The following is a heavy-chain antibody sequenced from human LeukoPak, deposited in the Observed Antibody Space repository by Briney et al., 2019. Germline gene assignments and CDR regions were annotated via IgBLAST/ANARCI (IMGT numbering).Heavy chain of an antibody. CDR2: ISSSTNYI. CDR3: ARDYTRTTGWFDP. V-gene: IGHV3-21*01. CDR1: GFTFSSYS. D-gene: IGHD1-1*01. Sequence: GGSLRLSCAASGFTFSSYSMNWVRQAPGKGLEWVSSISSSTNYIYYADSVKGRFTIPRDNANNSLYLQMNSLRAEDTAVYYCARDYTRTTGWFDPWGQGTLVTVSS. J-gene: IGHJ5*02.